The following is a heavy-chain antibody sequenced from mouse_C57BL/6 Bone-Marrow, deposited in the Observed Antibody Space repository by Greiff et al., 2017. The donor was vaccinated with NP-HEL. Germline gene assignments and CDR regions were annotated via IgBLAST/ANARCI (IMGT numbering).Heavy chain of an antibody. J-gene: IGHJ3*01. CDR3: AREDYDYDKGFAY. Sequence: QVQLKQPGAELVKPGASVKMSCKASGYTFTSYWITWVKQRPGQGLEWIGDIYPGSGSTNYNEKFKSKATLTVDKSSSTAYMQLSSLTSEDSAVYYCAREDYDYDKGFAYWGQGTLVTVSA. D-gene: IGHD2-4*01. CDR1: GYTFTSYW. CDR2: IYPGSGST. V-gene: IGHV1-55*01.